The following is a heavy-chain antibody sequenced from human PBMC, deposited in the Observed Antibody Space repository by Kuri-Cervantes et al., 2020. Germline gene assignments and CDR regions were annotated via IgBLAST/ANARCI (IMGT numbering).Heavy chain of an antibody. D-gene: IGHD3-10*01. Sequence: SETLSLTCVVYSGSFSDYNWRCIRQPPGKGLEWIGNINYSGNTYYNPSLKSRVTMSVDTSENQFTLKLSSVTAADTAVYYCATLAVDSFGSGSYSYYFDYWGQGALVTVSS. CDR3: ATLAVDSFGSGSYSYYFDY. CDR1: SGSFSDYN. J-gene: IGHJ4*02. V-gene: IGHV4-34*01. CDR2: INYSGNT.